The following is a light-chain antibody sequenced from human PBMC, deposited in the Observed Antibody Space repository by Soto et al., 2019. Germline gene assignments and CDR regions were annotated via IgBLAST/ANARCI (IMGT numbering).Light chain of an antibody. J-gene: IGLJ2*01. CDR2: LNSDGSH. CDR3: QAWGTGNRV. V-gene: IGLV4-69*01. Sequence: QLVLTQSPSASASLGASVKLTCTLSSGHSSYAIAWHQQQPEKGPRYLMKLNSDGSHSKGDGIPDRFSGSSSGAERYLTISSLQSEDEADYYCQAWGTGNRVFGRGTKLPVL. CDR1: SGHSSYA.